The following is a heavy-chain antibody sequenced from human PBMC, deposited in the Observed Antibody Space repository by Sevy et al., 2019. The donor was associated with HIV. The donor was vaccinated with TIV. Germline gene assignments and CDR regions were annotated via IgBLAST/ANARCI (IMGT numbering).Heavy chain of an antibody. Sequence: GGSLRLSCAASGFTFSSYDMHWVRQATGKGLEWVSAIGTAGDTYYPGSVKGRFTISRENAKNSLYLQMNSLRAGDTAVYYCARALVVVPAAIRRTSYYYYGMDVWGQGTTVTVSS. CDR3: ARALVVVPAAIRRTSYYYYGMDV. V-gene: IGHV3-13*01. D-gene: IGHD2-2*02. CDR1: GFTFSSYD. J-gene: IGHJ6*02. CDR2: IGTAGDT.